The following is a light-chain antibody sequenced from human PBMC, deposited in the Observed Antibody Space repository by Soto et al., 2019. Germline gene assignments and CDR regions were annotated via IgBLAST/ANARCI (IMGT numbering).Light chain of an antibody. V-gene: IGKV3-15*01. J-gene: IGKJ1*01. CDR3: QQYNNWPQT. Sequence: EILMTQTTATLSGSPAERGTLSCRASQSVSRNLAWNHQKAGQAPSPLIYGASTRATGIPASFSGSGSGTVFALTISSLQSEDFAVYYCQQYNNWPQTVGQATKVDSK. CDR1: QSVSRN. CDR2: GAS.